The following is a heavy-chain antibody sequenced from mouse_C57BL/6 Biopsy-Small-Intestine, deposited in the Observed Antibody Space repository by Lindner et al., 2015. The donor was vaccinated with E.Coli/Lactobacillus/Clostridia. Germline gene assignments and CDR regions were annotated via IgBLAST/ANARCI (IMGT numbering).Heavy chain of an antibody. CDR1: GYTFTSYV. Sequence: VQLQESGPELVKPGASVKMSCKASGYTFTSYVMHWVKQKPGQGLEWIGYINPYNDGTKYNEKFKGKATLTSDKSSSTAYMELSSLTSEDSAVYYCALSWDGYAMDYWGQGTSVTVSS. CDR2: INPYNDGT. V-gene: IGHV1-14*01. J-gene: IGHJ4*01. D-gene: IGHD4-1*01. CDR3: ALSWDGYAMDY.